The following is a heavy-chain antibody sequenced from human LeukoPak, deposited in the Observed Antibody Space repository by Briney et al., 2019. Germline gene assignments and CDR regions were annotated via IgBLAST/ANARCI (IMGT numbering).Heavy chain of an antibody. D-gene: IGHD3-22*01. CDR3: THDSSGYYSLHS. CDR2: IKSLAAGGTT. J-gene: IGHJ4*02. V-gene: IGHV3-15*01. CDR1: GFTFGDYA. Sequence: GRSLRLSCRGSGFTFGDYAMSWVRQAPGKGLEWVGRIKSLAAGGTTDYAAPVKGRFTISRVDSKNTVYLQMNSLKTEDTAVYYCTHDSSGYYSLHSWGQGTLVTVSS.